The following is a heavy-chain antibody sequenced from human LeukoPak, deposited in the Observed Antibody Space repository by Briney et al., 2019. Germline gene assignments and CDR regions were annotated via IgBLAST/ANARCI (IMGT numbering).Heavy chain of an antibody. CDR2: IYPGDSET. CDR3: ARQRFTTRAYAGNWFDP. D-gene: IGHD3-16*01. Sequence: GESLKISCKGSGYLFTNYWIGWVRQMPGKGLEWMGIIYPGDSETRYSPSFQGQVTISADKSIGTAYLQWSSLRASDTAMYYCARQRFTTRAYAGNWFDPWGQGTLVTVSS. V-gene: IGHV5-51*01. J-gene: IGHJ5*02. CDR1: GYLFTNYW.